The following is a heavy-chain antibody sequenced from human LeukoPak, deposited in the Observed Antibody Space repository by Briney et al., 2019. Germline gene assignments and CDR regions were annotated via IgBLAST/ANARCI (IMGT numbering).Heavy chain of an antibody. CDR2: IYPGDSDT. CDR3: ARLGDTQEKYDSSGYYFDY. CDR1: GYSFTSYW. J-gene: IGHJ4*02. Sequence: GESLKISCKGSGYSFTSYWIGWVRQMPGKGLEWMGIIYPGDSDTRYSPSFQGQVTISADKSISTAYLQWSSLKASDTAMYYCARLGDTQEKYDSSGYYFDYWGQGTLVTVSS. V-gene: IGHV5-51*01. D-gene: IGHD3-22*01.